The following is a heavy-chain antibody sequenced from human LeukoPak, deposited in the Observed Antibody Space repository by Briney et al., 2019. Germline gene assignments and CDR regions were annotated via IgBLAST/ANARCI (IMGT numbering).Heavy chain of an antibody. J-gene: IGHJ4*02. CDR2: ISSSTSTT. D-gene: IGHD3-22*01. CDR1: GFTFSTYS. CDR3: AGLVGNVVKPPY. Sequence: PGGSLRLSCAASGFTFSTYSMNWVRQAPGKGLEWVSYISSSTSTTYYADSVKGRFTISRDNSKNTLYLQMNSLRAEDTAAYYCAGLVGNVVKPPYWGQGTLVTVSS. V-gene: IGHV3-48*01.